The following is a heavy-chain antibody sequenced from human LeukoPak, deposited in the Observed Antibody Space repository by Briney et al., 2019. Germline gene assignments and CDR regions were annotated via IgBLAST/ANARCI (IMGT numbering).Heavy chain of an antibody. CDR3: AREYYYDSSGTFDY. V-gene: IGHV3-48*01. J-gene: IGHJ4*02. CDR2: ISSSSSTI. D-gene: IGHD3-22*01. CDR1: GFTFSSYS. Sequence: GGSLRLSCAASGFTFSSYSMNWVRQAPGKGREWVSYISSSSSTIYYADSVKGRFTISRDNAKNSLYLQMNSLRAEDTAVYYCAREYYYDSSGTFDYWGQGTLVTVSS.